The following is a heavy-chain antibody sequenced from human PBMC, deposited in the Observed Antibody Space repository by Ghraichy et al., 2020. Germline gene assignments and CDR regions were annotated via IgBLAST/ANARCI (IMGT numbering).Heavy chain of an antibody. J-gene: IGHJ3*02. D-gene: IGHD3-22*01. CDR1: GFTFSSYA. CDR3: AKTYYYDSSGYYWDAFDI. CDR2: ISGSGGST. V-gene: IGHV3-23*01. Sequence: GESLNISSAASGFTFSSYAMSWVRQAPGKGLEWVSAISGSGGSTYYADSVKGRFTISRDNSKNTLYLQMNSLRAEDTAVYYCAKTYYYDSSGYYWDAFDIWGQGTMVTVSS.